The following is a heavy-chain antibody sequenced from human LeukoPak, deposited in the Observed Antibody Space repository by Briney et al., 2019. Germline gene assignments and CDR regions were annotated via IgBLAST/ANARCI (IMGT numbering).Heavy chain of an antibody. V-gene: IGHV3-74*01. CDR2: INSDGSST. D-gene: IGHD1-26*01. J-gene: IGHJ3*02. Sequence: PGGSLRLSCAASGFTFSSYWMHWVRQAPGKGLVWVSRINSDGSSTSYADSVKGRFTISRDNAKNTLYLQMNSLRAEDTAVYYCARGHGSSDAFDIWGQGTMVTVSS. CDR1: GFTFSSYW. CDR3: ARGHGSSDAFDI.